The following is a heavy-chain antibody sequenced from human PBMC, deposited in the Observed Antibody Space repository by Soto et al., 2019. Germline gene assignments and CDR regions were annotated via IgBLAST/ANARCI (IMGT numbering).Heavy chain of an antibody. CDR1: GFTFSSYG. Sequence: QVQLVESGGGVVQPGRSLRLSCAASGFTFSSYGMHWVRQAPGKGLEWVAVISYDGSNKYYADSVKGRFTISRDNSKNTLYLQMNSLRAEDTAVYYCAKGAEAGGTWGQGTLVTVSS. CDR3: AKGAEAGGT. CDR2: ISYDGSNK. J-gene: IGHJ5*02. D-gene: IGHD6-13*01. V-gene: IGHV3-30*18.